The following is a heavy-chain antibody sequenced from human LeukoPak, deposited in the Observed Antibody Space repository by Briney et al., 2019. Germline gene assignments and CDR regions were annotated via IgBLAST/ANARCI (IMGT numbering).Heavy chain of an antibody. CDR3: ARGVVIAPQTFDY. V-gene: IGHV4-59*01. CDR1: GESISGYY. CDR2: IYYSGST. D-gene: IGHD2-21*01. Sequence: PSETLSLTCTVSGESISGYYWTWIRQPPGKGLEWIGYIYYSGSTNYNPSLKSRVTISVDTSKDQFSLKLSSVTAADTAVYYCARGVVIAPQTFDYWGQGTLVTVSS. J-gene: IGHJ4*02.